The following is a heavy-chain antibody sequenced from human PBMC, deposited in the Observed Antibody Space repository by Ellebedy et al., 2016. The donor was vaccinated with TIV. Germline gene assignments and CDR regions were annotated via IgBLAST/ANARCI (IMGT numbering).Heavy chain of an antibody. D-gene: IGHD3-22*01. CDR3: ARQGGYYLWY. CDR1: GFSFSNFY. J-gene: IGHJ4*02. Sequence: GESLKISXAAPGFSFSNFYMSWVRQAPGKGLEWLAIINEDGSDKNYVDSVKGRFTISRDNDKNSLYLQMNSLRAEDTAVYYCARQGGYYLWYWGQGALVSVSS. CDR2: INEDGSDK. V-gene: IGHV3-7*01.